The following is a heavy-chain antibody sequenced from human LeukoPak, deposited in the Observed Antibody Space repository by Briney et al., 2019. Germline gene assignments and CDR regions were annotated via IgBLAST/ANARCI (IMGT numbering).Heavy chain of an antibody. V-gene: IGHV1-69*01. Sequence: SVKVSCKASGGTFSSYAISWVRQAPGRGLEWMGGIIPIFGTANYAQKFQGRVTITADESTSTAYMELSSLRSEDTAVYYCARDPSSTVTTPRGAFDIWGQGTMVTVSS. J-gene: IGHJ3*02. CDR3: ARDPSSTVTTPRGAFDI. D-gene: IGHD4-17*01. CDR2: IIPIFGTA. CDR1: GGTFSSYA.